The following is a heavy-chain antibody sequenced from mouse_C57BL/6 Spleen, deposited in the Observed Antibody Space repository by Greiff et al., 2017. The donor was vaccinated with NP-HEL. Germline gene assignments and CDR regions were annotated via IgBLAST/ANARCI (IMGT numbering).Heavy chain of an antibody. D-gene: IGHD2-3*01. Sequence: QVQLKESGAELAKPGASVKLSCKASGYTFTSYWMHWVKQRPGQGLEWIGYINPSSGYTKYNQKFKDKATLTADKSSSTAYMQLSSLTYEDSAVYYCASPLSYDGYYVWFAYWGQGTLVTVSA. CDR3: ASPLSYDGYYVWFAY. CDR1: GYTFTSYW. CDR2: INPSSGYT. V-gene: IGHV1-7*01. J-gene: IGHJ3*01.